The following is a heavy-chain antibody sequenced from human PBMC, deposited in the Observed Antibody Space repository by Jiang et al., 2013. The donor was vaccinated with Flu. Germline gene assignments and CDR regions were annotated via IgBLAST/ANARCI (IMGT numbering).Heavy chain of an antibody. V-gene: IGHV4-59*01. Sequence: GLLKPSETLSLTCTVSGGSISSYYWSWIRQPPGKGLEWIGYIYYSGSTNYNPSLKSRVTISVDTSKNQFSLKLSSVTAADTAVYYCARDPSTGFDPWGQGTLVTVSS. CDR3: ARDPSTGFDP. CDR1: GGSISSYY. D-gene: IGHD3-3*02. J-gene: IGHJ5*02. CDR2: IYYSGST.